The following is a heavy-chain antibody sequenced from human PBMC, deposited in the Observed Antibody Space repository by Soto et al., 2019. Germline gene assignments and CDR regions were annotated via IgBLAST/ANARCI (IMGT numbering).Heavy chain of an antibody. D-gene: IGHD2-2*01. J-gene: IGHJ4*02. CDR2: LIPIVGIV. CDR3: ATITSATSGGDY. CDR1: GGTFSTYT. Sequence: QVQLVQSGAEVKKPGSSVKVSCKASGGTFSTYTVTWVRQAPGQGLEWMGRLIPIVGIVNYAQNFQGRVTITADTSTSIAYMELSSLRSEDTPVYYCATITSATSGGDYWGQGTLVTVSS. V-gene: IGHV1-69*02.